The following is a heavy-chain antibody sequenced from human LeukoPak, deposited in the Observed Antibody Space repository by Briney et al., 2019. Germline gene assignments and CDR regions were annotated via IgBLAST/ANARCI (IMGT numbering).Heavy chain of an antibody. CDR3: ARERDGYNHMMHAFDI. D-gene: IGHD5-24*01. J-gene: IGHJ3*02. CDR1: GGSISSYY. V-gene: IGHV4-59*01. Sequence: SETLSLTCTVSGGSISSYYWSWIRQPPGKGLEWIGYIYYSGSTNYNPSLKSRVTISVDTSKNQFSLKLSSVTAADTAVYYCARERDGYNHMMHAFDIWGQGTMVTVSS. CDR2: IYYSGST.